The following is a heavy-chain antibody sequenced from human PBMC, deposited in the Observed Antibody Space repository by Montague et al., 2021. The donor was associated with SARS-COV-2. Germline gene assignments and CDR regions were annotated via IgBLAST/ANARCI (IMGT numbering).Heavy chain of an antibody. CDR1: GDSITNHY. CDR3: ARGRFDFGAGRQGTIDF. D-gene: IGHD3-10*01. Sequence: SETLSLTCSVSGDSITNHYWSWIRQPAGKGLEWIGRMHFTGKTNFSPFFSSRLTMSADTSKNQFSLKLTSVTAADTAIYFCARGRFDFGAGRQGTIDFWGQGTTVTVSS. J-gene: IGHJ6*02. CDR2: MHFTGKT. V-gene: IGHV4-4*07.